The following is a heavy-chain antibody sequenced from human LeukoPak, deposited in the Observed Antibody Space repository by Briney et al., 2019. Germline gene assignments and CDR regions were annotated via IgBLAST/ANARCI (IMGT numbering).Heavy chain of an antibody. Sequence: GGSLRLSCAASGFTFSSYAMSWVRQAPGKGLEWVSAISGSGGSTYYADSVKGRFTISRDNSKNTLYLQMNSLRAEDRAVYYCAKVPIHYYDSSGFDYWGQGTLVTVSS. J-gene: IGHJ4*02. CDR2: ISGSGGST. V-gene: IGHV3-23*01. CDR3: AKVPIHYYDSSGFDY. CDR1: GFTFSSYA. D-gene: IGHD3-22*01.